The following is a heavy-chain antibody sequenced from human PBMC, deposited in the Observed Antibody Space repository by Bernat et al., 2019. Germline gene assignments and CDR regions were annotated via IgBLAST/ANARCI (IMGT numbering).Heavy chain of an antibody. J-gene: IGHJ3*02. Sequence: EVQLVESGGGLVQPGGSLRLSCAASGFTVSSNYMSWVRQAPGKGLEWVSIIYSGGSTYSADSVKGRFTISRDNSKNTLYLQMNSLRAEDTAVYYCARARQQLVLDAFDIWGQGTMVTVSS. CDR3: ARARQQLVLDAFDI. D-gene: IGHD6-13*01. CDR1: GFTVSSNY. CDR2: IYSGGST. V-gene: IGHV3-66*01.